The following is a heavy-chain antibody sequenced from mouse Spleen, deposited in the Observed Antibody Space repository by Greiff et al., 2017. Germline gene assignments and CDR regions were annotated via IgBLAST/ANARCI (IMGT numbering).Heavy chain of an antibody. D-gene: IGHD4-1*01. CDR3: TRSGDWDVAAY. Sequence: VQLQQSGAELVRPGASVTLSCKASGYTFTDYEMHWVKQTPVHGLEWIGAIDPETGGTAYNQKFKGKAILTADKSSSTAYMELRILTSEDSAVYYCTRSGDWDVAAYWGQGTLVTVSA. V-gene: IGHV1-15*01. CDR1: GYTFTDYE. CDR2: IDPETGGT. J-gene: IGHJ3*01.